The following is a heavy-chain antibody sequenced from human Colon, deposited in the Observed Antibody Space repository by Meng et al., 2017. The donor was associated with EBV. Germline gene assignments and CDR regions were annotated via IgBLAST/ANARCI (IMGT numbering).Heavy chain of an antibody. CDR1: GGSISSTSYY. D-gene: IGHD3-10*01. J-gene: IGHJ1*01. CDR3: LRGSGGSV. Sequence: QQQLQASGPGLVKPSETLSLTCTVSGGSISSTSYYWVWIRQPPGKGLEWIGSIYYSGSTYYNPSLKSRVTISVDTSKNQFSLKLNSVTAADTAVYHCLRGSGGSVWGQGTLVTVSS. V-gene: IGHV4-39*07. CDR2: IYYSGST.